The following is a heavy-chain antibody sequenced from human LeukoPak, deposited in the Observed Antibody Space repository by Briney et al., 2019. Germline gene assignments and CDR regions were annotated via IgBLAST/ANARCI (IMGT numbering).Heavy chain of an antibody. D-gene: IGHD5-18*01. V-gene: IGHV4-59*01. CDR2: IYYSGST. CDR3: ASQGVGYSYGYFQH. CDR1: GGSISSYY. J-gene: IGHJ1*01. Sequence: SETLSLTCTVSGGSISSYYWSWIRQPPGKGLEWIGYIYYSGSTNYNPSLKSRVTISVDTSKNQFSLKLSSVTAADTAVYYCASQGVGYSYGYFQHWGQGTLVTVSS.